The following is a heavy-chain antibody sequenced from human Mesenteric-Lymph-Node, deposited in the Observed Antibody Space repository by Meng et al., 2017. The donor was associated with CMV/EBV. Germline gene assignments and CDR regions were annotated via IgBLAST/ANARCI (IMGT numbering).Heavy chain of an antibody. V-gene: IGHV3-7*01. D-gene: IGHD5-12*01. Sequence: GGSLRLSCAASGFTFSSYWMSWVRQAPGKGLEWVANIKQDGSEKYYVDSVKGRFTISRDNAKNSLYLQMNSLRAEDTAVYYCARERYSGYDYFDYWGQGTLVTVSS. J-gene: IGHJ4*02. CDR2: IKQDGSEK. CDR3: ARERYSGYDYFDY. CDR1: GFTFSSYW.